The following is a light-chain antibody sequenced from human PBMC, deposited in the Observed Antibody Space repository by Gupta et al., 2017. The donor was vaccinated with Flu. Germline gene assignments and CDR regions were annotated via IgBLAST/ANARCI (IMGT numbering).Light chain of an antibody. J-gene: IGKJ1*01. CDR3: QQYDNCPWT. CDR1: QSISRR. V-gene: IGKV3-15*01. Sequence: PATLSGSPGETATLSCRARQSISRRLVWFQQRPGQAPRLLIYGASTRDNGIPARFSGSGSGTEFTLTISDRQSEDFAVYYCQQYDNCPWTFGQGTXVEI. CDR2: GAS.